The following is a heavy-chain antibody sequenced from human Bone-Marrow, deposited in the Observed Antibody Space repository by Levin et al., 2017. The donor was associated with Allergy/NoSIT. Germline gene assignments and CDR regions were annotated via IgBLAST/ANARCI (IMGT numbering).Heavy chain of an antibody. CDR3: ARGFAAAFDAFDL. J-gene: IGHJ3*01. D-gene: IGHD6-13*01. CDR2: IKQLGDQK. CDR1: RFSFSRYW. V-gene: IGHV3-7*04. Sequence: GESLKISCAASRFSFSRYWMTWVRQAPGKGLEWVASIKQLGDQKYYLDSVKGRFTISRDNAQNAVFLQMDSLRAEDTAVYFCARGFAAAFDAFDLWGQGTMVTVSS.